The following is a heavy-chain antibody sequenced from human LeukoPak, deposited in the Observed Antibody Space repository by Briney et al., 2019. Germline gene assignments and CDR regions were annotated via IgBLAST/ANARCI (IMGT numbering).Heavy chain of an antibody. Sequence: GGSLRLSCAASGFTVSSNYMSWVRQAPGEGLEWVSVIYSGGSTYYADSVKGRFTISRDNSKNTLYLQMNSLRAEDTAVYYCARWIQYYFDYWGQGTLVTVPS. CDR3: ARWIQYYFDY. V-gene: IGHV3-53*01. J-gene: IGHJ4*02. CDR1: GFTVSSNY. D-gene: IGHD5-18*01. CDR2: IYSGGST.